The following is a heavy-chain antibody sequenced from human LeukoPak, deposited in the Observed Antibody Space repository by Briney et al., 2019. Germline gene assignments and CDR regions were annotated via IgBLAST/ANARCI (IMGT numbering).Heavy chain of an antibody. J-gene: IGHJ5*02. CDR1: GFTFSSYG. CDR2: IWYDGSNK. Sequence: PGGSLRLSCAASGFTFSSYGMHWVRQAPGKGLEWVAVIWYDGSNKYYADSVKGRFTISRDNSKNTLYLQMNSLRAKDTAVYYCARESDTMIADPWGQGTLVTVSS. V-gene: IGHV3-33*01. D-gene: IGHD3-22*01. CDR3: ARESDTMIADP.